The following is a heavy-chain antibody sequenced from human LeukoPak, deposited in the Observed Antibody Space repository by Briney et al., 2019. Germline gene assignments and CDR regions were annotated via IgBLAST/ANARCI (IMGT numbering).Heavy chain of an antibody. Sequence: ASVKVSCKASGYTFTSYGISWVRQATGQGLEWMGWMNPNSGNTGYAQKFQGRVTMTTDTSTSTAYMELRSLRSDDTAVYYCARQLGLSPGYYWGQGTLVTVSS. D-gene: IGHD1-7*01. J-gene: IGHJ4*02. CDR2: MNPNSGNT. V-gene: IGHV1-18*01. CDR3: ARQLGLSPGYY. CDR1: GYTFTSYG.